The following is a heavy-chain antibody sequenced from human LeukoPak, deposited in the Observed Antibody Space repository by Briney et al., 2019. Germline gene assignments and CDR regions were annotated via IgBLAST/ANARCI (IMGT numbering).Heavy chain of an antibody. J-gene: IGHJ3*01. CDR3: ARDPRGYCSSTSCYPDAFDV. CDR2: ISSSSSYI. CDR1: GFTFSSYS. Sequence: GGSLRLSCAASGFTFSSYSMNWVRQAPGKGLEWVSSISSSSSYIYYADSVKGRFTISRDNAKNSLYLQMNSLRAEDTAVYYCARDPRGYCSSTSCYPDAFDVWGRGTMVTVSS. V-gene: IGHV3-21*01. D-gene: IGHD2-2*01.